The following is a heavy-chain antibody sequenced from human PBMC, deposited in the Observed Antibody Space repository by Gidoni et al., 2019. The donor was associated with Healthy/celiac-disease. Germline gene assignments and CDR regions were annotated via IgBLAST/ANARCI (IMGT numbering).Heavy chain of an antibody. CDR3: TRAREHHDILTGLTFDY. D-gene: IGHD3-9*01. V-gene: IGHV3-49*03. J-gene: IGHJ4*02. CDR1: GFTLGAYA. CDR2: IRSKAYGGTT. Sequence: EVQLVESGGGLVQPGRSLILSCTASGFTLGAYAMSWFRQAPGKGLEWVGFIRSKAYGGTTEYAASVKGRFTISRDDSKSIAYLQMNSLKTEDTAVYYCTRAREHHDILTGLTFDYWGQGTLVTVSS.